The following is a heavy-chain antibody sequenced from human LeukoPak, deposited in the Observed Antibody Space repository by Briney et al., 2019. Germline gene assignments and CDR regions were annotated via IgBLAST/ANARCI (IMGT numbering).Heavy chain of an antibody. V-gene: IGHV3-48*03. J-gene: IGHJ5*02. D-gene: IGHD2-15*01. CDR3: ARQHCSGGGCSPNWFDP. CDR1: GFTFSSYE. CDR2: TSSSGGTI. Sequence: PGGSLRLSCATSGFTFSSYEMNWVRQAPGKGLEWVSYTSSSGGTIYYADFVKGRFTISRDNAKNSLYLQMNSLRAEDTAVYYCARQHCSGGGCSPNWFDPWGQGTLVTVSS.